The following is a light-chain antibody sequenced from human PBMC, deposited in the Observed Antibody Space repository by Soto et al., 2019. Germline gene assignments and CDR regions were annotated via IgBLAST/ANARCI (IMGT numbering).Light chain of an antibody. CDR3: QQYGSSQWT. CDR1: QSVSSSY. J-gene: IGKJ1*01. Sequence: EIVLTQSPGTLSLSPWERATLSCRASQSVSSSYLAWYQQKPGQAPRLLIYGASSRATGIPERFSGSGPGTDFTLTISRLEPEDFAVYYCQQYGSSQWTFGQGTKVDIK. CDR2: GAS. V-gene: IGKV3-20*01.